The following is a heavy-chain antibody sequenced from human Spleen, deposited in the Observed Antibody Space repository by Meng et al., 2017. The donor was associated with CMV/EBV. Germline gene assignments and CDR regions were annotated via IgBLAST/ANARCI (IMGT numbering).Heavy chain of an antibody. CDR2: INHSGST. D-gene: IGHD2-15*01. Sequence: FSGGSFRGSSCRWIRPPPGKGLEWIGEINHSGSTNYNPSLKSRVTISVDTSKNQFSLKLSSVTAADTAVYYCARGRPAATRRGWFDPWGQGTLVTVSS. V-gene: IGHV4-34*01. CDR1: GGSFRGSS. CDR3: ARGRPAATRRGWFDP. J-gene: IGHJ5*02.